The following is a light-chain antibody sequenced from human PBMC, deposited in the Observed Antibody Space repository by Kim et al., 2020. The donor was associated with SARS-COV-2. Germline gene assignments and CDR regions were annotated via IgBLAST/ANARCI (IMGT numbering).Light chain of an antibody. J-gene: IGKJ1*01. CDR3: QQYNNWLWT. CDR2: GAS. Sequence: VSPGERATLSCRASQSVSSNLAWYQQKPGQAPSLLIYGASTRATGIPARFSGSGSGTEFTLTISSLQSEDFAVYYCQQYNNWLWTFGQGTKVDIK. CDR1: QSVSSN. V-gene: IGKV3-15*01.